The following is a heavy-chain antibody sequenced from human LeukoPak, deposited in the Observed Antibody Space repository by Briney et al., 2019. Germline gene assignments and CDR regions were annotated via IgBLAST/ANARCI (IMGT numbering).Heavy chain of an antibody. J-gene: IGHJ4*02. Sequence: SETLSLTCTVSGGSIGSYYWSWIRQPPGKGLEWIGYIYYSGSTNYNPSLKSRVTISVDTSKNQFSLKLSSVTAADTAVYYCARDPGGYGDYGFDYWGQGTLVTVSS. V-gene: IGHV4-59*01. CDR2: IYYSGST. D-gene: IGHD4-17*01. CDR3: ARDPGGYGDYGFDY. CDR1: GGSIGSYY.